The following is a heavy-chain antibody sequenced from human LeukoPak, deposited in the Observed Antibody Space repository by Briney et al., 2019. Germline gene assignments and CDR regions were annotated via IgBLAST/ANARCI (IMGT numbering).Heavy chain of an antibody. CDR1: GYSISSGYY. CDR3: ARDLGMAGIAPVDY. CDR2: IYHSGRT. Sequence: SETLSLTCTVSGYSISSGYYWGWIRQPPGKGLEWIGSIYHSGRTFYNPSLKSRVTISVDTSKNQFSLKLTSVTAADTAVYYCARDLGMAGIAPVDYWGQGTLVTVSS. V-gene: IGHV4-38-2*02. J-gene: IGHJ4*02. D-gene: IGHD6-19*01.